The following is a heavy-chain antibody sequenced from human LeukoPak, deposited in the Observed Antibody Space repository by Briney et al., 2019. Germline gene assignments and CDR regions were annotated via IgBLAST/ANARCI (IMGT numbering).Heavy chain of an antibody. D-gene: IGHD5-18*01. Sequence: ASVKVSCKASGYTFTSYDINWVRQATGQGLEWMGWMNPNSGNTGYAQKFQGRVTMTRNSSISKAYMELSSLRSEDTAVYYCARGPYRRYSKDYWGQGTLVTVSS. J-gene: IGHJ4*02. CDR2: MNPNSGNT. CDR1: GYTFTSYD. CDR3: ARGPYRRYSKDY. V-gene: IGHV1-8*01.